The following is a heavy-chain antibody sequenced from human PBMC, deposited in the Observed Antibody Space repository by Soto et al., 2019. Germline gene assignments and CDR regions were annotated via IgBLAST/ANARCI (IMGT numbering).Heavy chain of an antibody. CDR1: GGSFSDYY. V-gene: IGHV4-34*01. CDR3: ARGHSGSYFPRY. J-gene: IGHJ4*02. CDR2: ISHRGFA. D-gene: IGHD1-26*01. Sequence: QVQLQQWGAGLLKPSETLSLTCAVYGGSFSDYYWIWIRQPPGKGLEWIGEISHRGFATSNPSLKSRVTLSVDTSKKQFSLKVTAVSAADRAVYYCARGHSGSYFPRYWGQGTLVTVSS.